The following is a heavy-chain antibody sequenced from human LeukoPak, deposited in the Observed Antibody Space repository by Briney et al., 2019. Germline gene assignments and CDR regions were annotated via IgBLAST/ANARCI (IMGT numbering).Heavy chain of an antibody. CDR1: GYTFTSYY. D-gene: IGHD3-3*01. CDR2: INPSGGST. CDR3: ARCGRRDYDFWSGYFSWFDP. Sequence: ASVKVSXKASGYTFTSYYMHWVRQAPGQGLEWIGIINPSGGSTSYAQKFQGRVTMTRDTSTSTVYMELSSLRSEDTAVYYCARCGRRDYDFWSGYFSWFDPWGQGTLVTVSS. J-gene: IGHJ5*02. V-gene: IGHV1-46*01.